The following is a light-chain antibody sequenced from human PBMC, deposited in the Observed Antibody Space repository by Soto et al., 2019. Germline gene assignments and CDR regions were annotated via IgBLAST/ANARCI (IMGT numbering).Light chain of an antibody. CDR2: GAS. Sequence: EIVMTQSPATLSVSPGERATLSCWASQSVSSNLAWYQQKPGQAPRLLIYGASTRATGIPARFSGSGSGTEFTLTISSLQSEDFAVYYCQQYNNWPPWTFGQGTKVDNK. CDR3: QQYNNWPPWT. J-gene: IGKJ1*01. CDR1: QSVSSN. V-gene: IGKV3-15*01.